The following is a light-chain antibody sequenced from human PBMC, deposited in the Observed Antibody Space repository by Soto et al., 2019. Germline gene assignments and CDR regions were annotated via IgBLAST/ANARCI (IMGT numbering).Light chain of an antibody. CDR1: QSISSW. CDR3: QQYNSYPWT. Sequence: DFQMTQSPSTLSGSVGDRVTITCRASQSISSWLAWYQQKPGKAPKLLIYKASSLESGVPSRFSGSGSGTEFTLTISSLQPDDFATYYCQQYNSYPWTFGQGTKVAIK. J-gene: IGKJ1*01. CDR2: KAS. V-gene: IGKV1-5*03.